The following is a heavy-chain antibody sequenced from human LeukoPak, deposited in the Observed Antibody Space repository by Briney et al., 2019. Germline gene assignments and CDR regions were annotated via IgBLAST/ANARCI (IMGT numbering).Heavy chain of an antibody. Sequence: ASVKVSCKASGGTFSSYAISWVRQATGQGLEWMGWMNPNSGNTGYAQKFQGRVTMTRNTSISTAYMELSILTSEDTAWYYCAKGPRARYSPGKDDAFDIWGQGTMVTVSS. CDR3: AKGPRARYSPGKDDAFDI. D-gene: IGHD5-18*01. V-gene: IGHV1-8*02. CDR1: GGTFSSYA. CDR2: MNPNSGNT. J-gene: IGHJ3*02.